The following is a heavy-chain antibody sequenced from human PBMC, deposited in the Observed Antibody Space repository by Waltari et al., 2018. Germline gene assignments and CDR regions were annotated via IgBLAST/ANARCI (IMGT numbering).Heavy chain of an antibody. CDR3: ARAAGAGSYYNGYYFDY. CDR2: IYYSGST. CDR1: GGSISSYY. J-gene: IGHJ4*02. D-gene: IGHD3-10*01. Sequence: QVQLQESGPGLVKPSETRSLTCTVSGGSISSYYWRWIRQPPGKGLEWIGYIYYSGSTNYNPSLKSRVTISVDTSKNQFSLKLSSVTAADTAVYYCARAAGAGSYYNGYYFDYWGQGTLFTVSS. V-gene: IGHV4-59*01.